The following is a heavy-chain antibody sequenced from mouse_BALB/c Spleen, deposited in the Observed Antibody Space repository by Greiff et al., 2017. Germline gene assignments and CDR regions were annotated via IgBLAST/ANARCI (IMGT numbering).Heavy chain of an antibody. D-gene: IGHD4-1*01. V-gene: IGHV2-9-2*01. CDR1: GFSLTSYD. J-gene: IGHJ3*01. CDR3: VRGWDHAY. CDR2: IWTGGGT. Sequence: VQLQQSGPGLVAPSQSLSITCTVSGFSLTSYDISWIRQPPGKGLEWLGVIWTGGGTNYNSAFMSRLSISKDNSKSQVFLKMNSLQTDDTAIYYCVRGWDHAYWGQGTLVTVSA.